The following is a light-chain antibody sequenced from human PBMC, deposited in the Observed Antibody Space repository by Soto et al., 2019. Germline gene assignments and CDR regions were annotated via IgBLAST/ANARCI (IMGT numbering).Light chain of an antibody. CDR3: SSYETTGRRL. J-gene: IGLJ1*01. Sequence: QSALTQPASVSGSPGQSITISCTGTSDNVGRFSFVSWYQQHPGKAPKLLIYELTKRPSGISDRFSGSKSGNTASLTISGLQAEDEADYYCSSYETTGRRLFGTGTKVTVL. V-gene: IGLV2-14*01. CDR2: ELT. CDR1: SDNVGRFSF.